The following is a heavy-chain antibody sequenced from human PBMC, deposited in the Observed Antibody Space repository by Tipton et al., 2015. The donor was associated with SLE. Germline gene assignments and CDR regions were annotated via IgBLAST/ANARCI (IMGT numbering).Heavy chain of an antibody. CDR2: ISSSSSYI. D-gene: IGHD3-22*01. CDR1: GFTFSSYS. V-gene: IGHV3-21*01. CDR3: ASADYYDSSGYFN. J-gene: IGHJ4*02. Sequence: SLRLSCAASGFTFSSYSMNWVRQAPGKGLEWVSSISSSSSYIYYADSVKGRFTISRDNAKNSLYLQMNSLRAEDTAVYYCASADYYDSSGYFNWGQGTLVTVSS.